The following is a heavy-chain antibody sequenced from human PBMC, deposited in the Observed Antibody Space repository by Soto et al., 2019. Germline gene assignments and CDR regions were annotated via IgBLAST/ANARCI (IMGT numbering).Heavy chain of an antibody. D-gene: IGHD5-12*01. CDR3: ANDPGYSLDY. V-gene: IGHV4-59*12. CDR2: IYYSGST. CDR1: GGSISSYY. Sequence: SVTLSLTFTVPGGSISSYYWRWIRQPPGKGLEWIGYIYYSGSTNYNPSLKSRIIISVDTSKNQFSLQLNSVTPEDAAVYYCANDPGYSLDYWGQGTQVTVSS. J-gene: IGHJ4*02.